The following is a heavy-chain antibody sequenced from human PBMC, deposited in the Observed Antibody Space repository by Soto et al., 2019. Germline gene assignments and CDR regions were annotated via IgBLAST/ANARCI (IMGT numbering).Heavy chain of an antibody. CDR3: AREIPDYYDSSGPGSAFNI. CDR1: GGNFSSYD. Sequence: GASVKVSCKASGGNFSSYDISWVRQAPGQGLEWMGGIIPIFGTANYAQKFQGRVTITADKSTSTAYMELSSLRSEDTAGYYCAREIPDYYDSSGPGSAFNIWGQGTMVTVSS. D-gene: IGHD3-22*01. J-gene: IGHJ3*02. CDR2: IIPIFGTA. V-gene: IGHV1-69*06.